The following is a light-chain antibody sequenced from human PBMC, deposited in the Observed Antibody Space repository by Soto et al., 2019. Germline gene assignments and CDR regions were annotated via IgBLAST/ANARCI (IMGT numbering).Light chain of an antibody. V-gene: IGKV1-39*01. Sequence: DIQMTQSPSSLSASVGDRVTITCRASQSISSYLNWYQQKPGKAPKLLIYAASSLQSGVPSRFSGSGSGTDFTLTISSLPTEDFTTYYCQQSYSTPRTFGQGTKVEIK. CDR3: QQSYSTPRT. CDR2: AAS. J-gene: IGKJ1*01. CDR1: QSISSY.